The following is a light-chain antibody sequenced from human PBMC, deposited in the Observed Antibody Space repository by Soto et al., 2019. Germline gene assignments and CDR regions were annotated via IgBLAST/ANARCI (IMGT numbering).Light chain of an antibody. CDR2: GAS. CDR1: QSVSSN. Sequence: EIVMTQSPATLSVYKGERATLSCRASQSVSSNLAWYQQKPGQAPRLLIYGASTRATGIPARFSGSGSGTEFTLTISSLQSEDFAVYYCQQYNNWPRTFGQGTKV. CDR3: QQYNNWPRT. V-gene: IGKV3-15*01. J-gene: IGKJ1*01.